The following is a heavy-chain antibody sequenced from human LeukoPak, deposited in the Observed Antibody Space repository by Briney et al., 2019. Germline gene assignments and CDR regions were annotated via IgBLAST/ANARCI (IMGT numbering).Heavy chain of an antibody. D-gene: IGHD3-10*01. V-gene: IGHV3-73*01. Sequence: GGSLRLSCAASGFTFSGSAMHWVRQASGKGLEWVGRIRSKANSYATAYAASVKGRFTISRDDSKNTAYLQMNSLKTEDTAVYYCTSHRPYGSGSYSIGYYYYMDVWGKGTTVTISS. J-gene: IGHJ6*03. CDR1: GFTFSGSA. CDR3: TSHRPYGSGSYSIGYYYYMDV. CDR2: IRSKANSYAT.